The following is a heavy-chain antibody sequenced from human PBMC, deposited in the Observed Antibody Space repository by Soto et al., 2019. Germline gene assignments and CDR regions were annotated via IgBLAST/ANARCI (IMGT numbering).Heavy chain of an antibody. CDR1: GGSISSSSYY. J-gene: IGHJ5*02. CDR3: ARQDYDFWSGYSNWFDP. D-gene: IGHD3-3*01. V-gene: IGHV4-39*01. CDR2: IYYSGST. Sequence: SETLSLTCTVSGGSISSSSYYWGWIRQPPGKGLEWIGSIYYSGSTYYNPSLKSRVTISVDTSKNQFSLKLSSVTAADTAVYYCARQDYDFWSGYSNWFDPWGLGTLVTVSS.